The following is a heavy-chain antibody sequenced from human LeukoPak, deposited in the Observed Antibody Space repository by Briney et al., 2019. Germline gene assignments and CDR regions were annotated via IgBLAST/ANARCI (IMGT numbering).Heavy chain of an antibody. J-gene: IGHJ4*02. V-gene: IGHV3-30-3*01. CDR3: AKGAYYFDY. CDR2: ISYDGSNK. CDR1: GFTFSSYA. Sequence: GGSLRLSCAASGFTFSSYAMHWVRQAPGKGLEWVAVISYDGSNKYYADSVKGRFTISRDNSKNTLYLQMNSLRAEDTAVYYCAKGAYYFDYWGQGTLVTVSS. D-gene: IGHD1-26*01.